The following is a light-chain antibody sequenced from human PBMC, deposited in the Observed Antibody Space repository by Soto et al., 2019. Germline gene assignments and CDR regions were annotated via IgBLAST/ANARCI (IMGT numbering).Light chain of an antibody. Sequence: QPVLTQPPSASGTPGQRVTISCSGSSSNIGSNTVNWYQQLPGTAPKLLIYSNNQRPSGVPDRFSGSKSGTSASLAISGLQSEDEADYYCAAWDDSRNGRSVVFGGGTKLTVL. V-gene: IGLV1-44*01. CDR3: AAWDDSRNGRSVV. J-gene: IGLJ2*01. CDR1: SSNIGSNT. CDR2: SNN.